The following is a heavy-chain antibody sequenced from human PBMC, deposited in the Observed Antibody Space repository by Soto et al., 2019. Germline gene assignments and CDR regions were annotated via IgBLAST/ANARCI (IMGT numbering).Heavy chain of an antibody. J-gene: IGHJ6*03. CDR3: ARGKGVVAVTGYYYYMDV. Sequence: ASVKVSCKASGGTFSSYAISWVRQAPGQGLEWMGGMNPNSGNTGYAQKFQGRVTMTRNTSISTAYMELSSLRSEDTAVYYCARGKGVVAVTGYYYYMDVWGKGTTVTVSS. V-gene: IGHV1-8*02. D-gene: IGHD2-15*01. CDR2: MNPNSGNT. CDR1: GGTFSSYA.